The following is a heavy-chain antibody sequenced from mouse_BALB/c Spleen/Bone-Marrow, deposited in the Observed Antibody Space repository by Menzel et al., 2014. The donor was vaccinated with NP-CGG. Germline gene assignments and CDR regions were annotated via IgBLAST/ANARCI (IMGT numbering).Heavy chain of an antibody. J-gene: IGHJ1*01. Sequence: EVKLVESGPGLVKPSQSLSLTCAVTGYSITSDYAWNWIRQFPGNKLKWMGYISFNGTTSYNPSLKSRISITRDTSKNQFFLQLNSVTAEDTATYFCARGIYYDYDWYFDVWGAGTTVTVSS. CDR3: ARGIYYDYDWYFDV. CDR2: ISFNGTT. CDR1: GYSITSDYA. D-gene: IGHD2-4*01. V-gene: IGHV3-2*02.